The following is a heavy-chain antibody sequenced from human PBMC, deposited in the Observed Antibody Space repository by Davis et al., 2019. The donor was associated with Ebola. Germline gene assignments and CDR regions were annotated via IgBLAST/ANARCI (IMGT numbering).Heavy chain of an antibody. CDR3: AREPRYRNNWHDGFDI. J-gene: IGHJ3*02. Sequence: GESLKISCAASGFTFSNFAMSWVRQAPGKGLEWVSVIYSSGVTYAADSVKDRFMTSRDKSNNTVYLQMNSLRVDDTAVYFCAREPRYRNNWHDGFDIWGHGTMVTVSS. CDR1: GFTFSNFA. D-gene: IGHD1-1*01. V-gene: IGHV3-23*03. CDR2: IYSSGVT.